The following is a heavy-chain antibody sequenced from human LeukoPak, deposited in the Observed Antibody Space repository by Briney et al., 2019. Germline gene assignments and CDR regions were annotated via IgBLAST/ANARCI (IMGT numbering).Heavy chain of an antibody. CDR3: AKDPHRIAAAGPFDY. V-gene: IGHV3-23*01. CDR2: ICGSVGST. Sequence: PGGTLSLSCASSVLTLSIYAMSAVRQAPGRGREGVSAICGSVGSTYYARSVRGGLTISRDSSKNTLYLQMNRLTDEDTAVYYFAKDPHRIAAAGPFDYWGQGTLVIVSS. CDR1: VLTLSIYA. J-gene: IGHJ4*02. D-gene: IGHD6-13*01.